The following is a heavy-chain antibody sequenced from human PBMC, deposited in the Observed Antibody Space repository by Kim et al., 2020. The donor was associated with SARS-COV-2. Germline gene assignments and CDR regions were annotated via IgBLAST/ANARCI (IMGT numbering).Heavy chain of an antibody. CDR2: ISSGGGTT. Sequence: GGSLRLSCAASGFTFSSYNMRWVRQAPGKGLECVSIISSGGGTTNYADSVKGRFTISRDNSKNTLYLQMNSLRAEDTAVYYCASNYCGGGRCYLFDPWGQGTLVTVSS. CDR1: GFTFSSYN. D-gene: IGHD2-15*01. CDR3: ASNYCGGGRCYLFDP. J-gene: IGHJ5*02. V-gene: IGHV3-23*01.